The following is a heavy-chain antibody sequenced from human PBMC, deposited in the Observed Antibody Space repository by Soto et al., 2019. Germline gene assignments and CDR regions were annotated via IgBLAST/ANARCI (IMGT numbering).Heavy chain of an antibody. V-gene: IGHV4-4*02. Sequence: QVQLQESGPGLVKPSGTLSLTCAVSGGSINNSHWWSWVRQPPGKGLEWIVEIYHDESTNYNPSLKSRAIISIDKSKNRFSLKVTSVTAADTAVYYCARNREDGSGYSVRFDYWGLGTLVTVSS. CDR2: IYHDEST. CDR1: GGSINNSHW. D-gene: IGHD3-22*01. J-gene: IGHJ4*02. CDR3: ARNREDGSGYSVRFDY.